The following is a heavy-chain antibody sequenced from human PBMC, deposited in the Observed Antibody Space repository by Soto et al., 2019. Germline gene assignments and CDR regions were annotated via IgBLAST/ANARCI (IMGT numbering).Heavy chain of an antibody. V-gene: IGHV1-2*02. CDR2: INPNSGGS. Sequence: GXAVKLSCKASAYTFTDYYVHWGRRSPGQGLEWMGWINPNSGGSYFAQKFLCRVTMTRDTSITTAYMELSRLRSDDTAVYYCARALHEIRMMEGGSFDPWGQGTVVTVSS. D-gene: IGHD1-1*01. J-gene: IGHJ5*02. CDR3: ARALHEIRMMEGGSFDP. CDR1: AYTFTDYY.